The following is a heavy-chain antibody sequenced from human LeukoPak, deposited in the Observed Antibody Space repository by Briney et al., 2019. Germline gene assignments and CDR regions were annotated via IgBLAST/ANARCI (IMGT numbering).Heavy chain of an antibody. J-gene: IGHJ5*02. Sequence: GGSLRPSCAASGFTFSNYWMHWVRQPPGKGLVWVSRIYVDGRTTNYADSVKGRFTISRDNAKNTVYLEMNSLSVEDTATYYCIRDFRSADLWGQGTLVTVTS. V-gene: IGHV3-74*01. CDR2: IYVDGRTT. CDR1: GFTFSNYW. CDR3: IRDFRSADL.